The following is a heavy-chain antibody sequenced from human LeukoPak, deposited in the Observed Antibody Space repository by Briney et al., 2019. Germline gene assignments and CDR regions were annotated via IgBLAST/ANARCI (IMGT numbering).Heavy chain of an antibody. J-gene: IGHJ5*02. CDR1: GYTFSDHG. CDR3: ARELSSYWYADH. D-gene: IGHD6-13*01. V-gene: IGHV3-33*01. Sequence: PGRSLRLSCVASGYTFSDHGMHWVRQAPGKGLEWVAIIWYDGSKKYYVDSVKGRFTTSRDNSKNTLYLEMDSLRTEDTAVYYCARELSSYWYADHWGQGTLVTVSS. CDR2: IWYDGSKK.